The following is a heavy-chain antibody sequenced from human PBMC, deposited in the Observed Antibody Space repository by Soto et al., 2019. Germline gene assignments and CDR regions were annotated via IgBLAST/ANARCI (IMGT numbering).Heavy chain of an antibody. V-gene: IGHV1-69*13. Sequence: SSVKVSCKASGGTFSSYAISWVRQAPGQGLEWMGGIIPIFGTANYAQKFQGRVTITADESTSTAYMELSSLRSEDTAVYYCAGVGYCSGGSCYSDWGQGTLVTAPQ. J-gene: IGHJ4*02. CDR2: IIPIFGTA. CDR3: AGVGYCSGGSCYSD. D-gene: IGHD2-15*01. CDR1: GGTFSSYA.